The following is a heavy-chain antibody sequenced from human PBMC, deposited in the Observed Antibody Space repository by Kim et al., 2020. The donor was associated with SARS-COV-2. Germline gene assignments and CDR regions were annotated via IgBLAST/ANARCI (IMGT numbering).Heavy chain of an antibody. D-gene: IGHD2-15*01. CDR3: ARDRIVVGVAANFDY. Sequence: GGSLRLSCAASGFTFSSYAMHWVRQAPGKGLEWVAVISYDGSNKYYADSVKGRFTISRDNSKNTLYLQMNSLRAEDTAVYYCARDRIVVGVAANFDYWGQGTLVTVSS. CDR2: ISYDGSNK. CDR1: GFTFSSYA. J-gene: IGHJ4*02. V-gene: IGHV3-30*04.